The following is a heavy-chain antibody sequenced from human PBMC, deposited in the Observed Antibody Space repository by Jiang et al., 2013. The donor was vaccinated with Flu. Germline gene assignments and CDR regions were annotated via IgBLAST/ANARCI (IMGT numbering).Heavy chain of an antibody. CDR2: ISGSGGST. V-gene: IGHV3-23*01. CDR3: ARDNYYGSGSYEY. J-gene: IGHJ4*02. CDR1: GFTFSSYA. D-gene: IGHD3-10*01. Sequence: AASGFTFSSYAMSWVSQAPGKGLEWVSAISGSGGSTYYADSVKGRFTISRDNAKNSLYLQMNSLRAEDTAVYYCARDNYYGSGSYEYWGQGTLVTVSS.